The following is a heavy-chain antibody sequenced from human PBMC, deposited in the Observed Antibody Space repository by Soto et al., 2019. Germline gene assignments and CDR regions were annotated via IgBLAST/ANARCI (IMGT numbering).Heavy chain of an antibody. Sequence: PSETLCVTCTFSEGSISSYYWNWIRQPPGKGLECIGYIYYSGSTNYNPSLKSRVTISVDTSKNQFSLKLSSVTAADTAVYYCARDYYDSSGYYPNYYYYYYGMDVWGQGTTVTVSS. CDR3: ARDYYDSSGYYPNYYYYYYGMDV. J-gene: IGHJ6*01. D-gene: IGHD3-22*01. V-gene: IGHV4-59*01. CDR1: EGSISSYY. CDR2: IYYSGST.